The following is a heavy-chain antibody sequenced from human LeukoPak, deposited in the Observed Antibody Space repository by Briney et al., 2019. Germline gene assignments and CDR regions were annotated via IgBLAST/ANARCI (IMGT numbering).Heavy chain of an antibody. CDR3: ARICIAVAANFDY. CDR1: GYSISSGYY. J-gene: IGHJ4*02. D-gene: IGHD6-19*01. CDR2: IYHSGST. Sequence: SETLSLTCTVSGYSISSGYYWGWIRQPPGKGLEWIESIYHSGSTYYNPSLKSRVTISVDTSKNQFSLKLSSVTAADTAVYYCARICIAVAANFDYWGQGTLVTVSS. V-gene: IGHV4-38-2*02.